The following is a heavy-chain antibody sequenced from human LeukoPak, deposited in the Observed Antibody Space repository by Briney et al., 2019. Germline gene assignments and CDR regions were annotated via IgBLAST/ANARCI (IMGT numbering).Heavy chain of an antibody. CDR3: ARYNAGRGYFDY. CDR2: IYYSGST. J-gene: IGHJ4*02. Sequence: PSETLSLTWTVSGGSISSYYWSWIRQPPGKGLEWIGYIYYSGSTNYNPSLKSRVTISVDTSKNQFSLKLSSVTAADTAVYYCARYNAGRGYFDYWGQGTLVTVSS. CDR1: GGSISSYY. D-gene: IGHD1-14*01. V-gene: IGHV4-59*08.